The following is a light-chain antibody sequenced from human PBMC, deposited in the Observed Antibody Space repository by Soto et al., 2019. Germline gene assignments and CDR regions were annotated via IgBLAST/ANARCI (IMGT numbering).Light chain of an antibody. CDR2: AAS. CDR1: QGISSW. J-gene: IGKJ2*01. V-gene: IGKV1-12*01. Sequence: DIQMTQSPSSVSASVGDRVTITCRASQGISSWLAWYQQKPGKAPKLLIFAASSLQSGDPSRFSSSGSGTDFTRTLCSHHHIYFATNQCQQTNSFPYPLAQETKLQIK. CDR3: QQTNSFPYP.